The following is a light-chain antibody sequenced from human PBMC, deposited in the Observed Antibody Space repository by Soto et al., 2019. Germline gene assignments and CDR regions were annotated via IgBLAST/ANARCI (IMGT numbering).Light chain of an antibody. Sequence: QSALTQPASVSGSPGHSITISCTGTSSDVGGYNYVSWYQQHPGKAPKLMIYDVSNRPSGVSNRFSGSKSGNTASLNISGLQAENEADYFCSSYTITSTYVFGTGTKLTVL. CDR1: SSDVGGYNY. CDR2: DVS. CDR3: SSYTITSTYV. J-gene: IGLJ1*01. V-gene: IGLV2-14*01.